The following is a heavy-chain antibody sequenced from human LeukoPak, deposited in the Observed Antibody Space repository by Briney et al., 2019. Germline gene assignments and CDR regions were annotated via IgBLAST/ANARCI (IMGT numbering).Heavy chain of an antibody. D-gene: IGHD5-12*01. Sequence: SETLSLTCAVYGGSFSGYYWSWIRQPPGKGLEWIGEINHSGSTNYNPSLKSRVTISVDTSKNQVSLKLNSVTAADTAVYYCARDRSGYDLAYWGQGTLVTVSS. CDR3: ARDRSGYDLAY. CDR2: INHSGST. V-gene: IGHV4-34*01. J-gene: IGHJ4*02. CDR1: GGSFSGYY.